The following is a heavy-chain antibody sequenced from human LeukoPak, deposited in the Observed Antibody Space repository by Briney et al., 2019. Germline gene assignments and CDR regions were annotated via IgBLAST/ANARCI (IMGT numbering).Heavy chain of an antibody. J-gene: IGHJ4*02. V-gene: IGHV3-74*01. CDR3: ARASTTVPNLLDH. Sequence: GGSLRLSCAASGFTLSTYWMHWVRQAPGKGLVWVARIKGDGSSTIYADSVKGRFTISRDNSKNTLYLQTSSLRAEDTAVYYCARASTTVPNLLDHWGRGTLVTVPS. CDR2: IKGDGSST. CDR1: GFTLSTYW. D-gene: IGHD4-17*01.